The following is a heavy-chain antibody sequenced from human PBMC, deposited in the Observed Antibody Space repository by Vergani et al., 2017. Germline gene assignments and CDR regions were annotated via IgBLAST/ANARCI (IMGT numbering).Heavy chain of an antibody. CDR3: ARWTGITGTTGYYYYYMDV. J-gene: IGHJ6*03. Sequence: QVQLVQSGAEVKKPGSSVKVSCKASGGTFSSYAISWVRQAPGQGLEWMGGINPIFGTANYAQKFKGRVPITADESTSTAYMELSSLRSEDTAVYYCARWTGITGTTGYYYYYMDVWGKGTTVTVSS. CDR1: GGTFSSYA. V-gene: IGHV1-69*01. D-gene: IGHD1-20*01. CDR2: INPIFGTA.